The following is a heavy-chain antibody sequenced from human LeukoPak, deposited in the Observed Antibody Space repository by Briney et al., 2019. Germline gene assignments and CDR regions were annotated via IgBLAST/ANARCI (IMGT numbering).Heavy chain of an antibody. Sequence: SVKVSCKASGGTFSSYAISWVRQAPGQGLEWMGRIIPILGIANYAQKFQGRVTITADKSTSTAYMELSRLRSDDTAVYYCARGWGLWFGELSGTLDVWGQGTTVTVSS. J-gene: IGHJ6*02. V-gene: IGHV1-69*04. D-gene: IGHD3-10*01. CDR3: ARGWGLWFGELSGTLDV. CDR2: IIPILGIA. CDR1: GGTFSSYA.